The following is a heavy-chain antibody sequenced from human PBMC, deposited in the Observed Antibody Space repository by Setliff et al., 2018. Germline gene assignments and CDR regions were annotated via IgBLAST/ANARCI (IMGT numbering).Heavy chain of an antibody. V-gene: IGHV3-21*01. D-gene: IGHD3-3*02. Sequence: GGSLRLSCAASGITFRSYSLSWVRQAPGKGLEWVSAISGSGGSTYYADSVKGRFTISRDTAKNSVYLQMNSLRAEDTAVYYCVPLNLAGEARENFQLWGRGTLVTVSS. CDR3: VPLNLAGEARENFQL. CDR1: GITFRSYS. CDR2: ISGSGGST. J-gene: IGHJ1*01.